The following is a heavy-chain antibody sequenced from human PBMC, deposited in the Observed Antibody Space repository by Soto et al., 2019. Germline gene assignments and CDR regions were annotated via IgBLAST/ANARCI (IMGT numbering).Heavy chain of an antibody. D-gene: IGHD6-13*01. CDR3: ARVPSPPYSSSWYLDY. J-gene: IGHJ4*02. Sequence: PSETLSLPCAVYGGSFSDYYWSWIRQPPGKGLEWIGEINHSGSSSYSPSLKSRVTISVDTSKNQFSLKLTSVTAADTAVYYCARVPSPPYSSSWYLDYWGQGTLVTVSS. V-gene: IGHV4-34*01. CDR1: GGSFSDYY. CDR2: INHSGSS.